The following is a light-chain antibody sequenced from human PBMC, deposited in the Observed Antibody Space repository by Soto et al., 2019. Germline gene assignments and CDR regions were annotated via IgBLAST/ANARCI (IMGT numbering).Light chain of an antibody. Sequence: EIVLTQSPGNLSLSPGERATLSCRASQSVSSSYLAWYQQKPGQAPRLLIYGASSRATGIPDRFSGSGSGTDFTLTISRLEPEDFAVYYCQQYGSSTWTFGQGTKVDIK. J-gene: IGKJ1*01. CDR2: GAS. CDR3: QQYGSSTWT. CDR1: QSVSSSY. V-gene: IGKV3-20*01.